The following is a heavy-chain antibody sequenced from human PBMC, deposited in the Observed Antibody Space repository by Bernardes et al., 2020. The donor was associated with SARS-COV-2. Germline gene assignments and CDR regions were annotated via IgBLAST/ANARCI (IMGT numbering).Heavy chain of an antibody. CDR1: GGSFSCHY. J-gene: IGHJ4*02. Sequence: SETLSLTCAVYGGSFSCHYWSWIRQPPGKGLEWIGEINHSGSSNYNPSPKSRVTISVDTSKNQFSLTLSSVTAADTAIYYCSRVPSLYYFDYWGQGTLVTVSS. CDR2: INHSGSS. V-gene: IGHV4-34*01. CDR3: SRVPSLYYFDY.